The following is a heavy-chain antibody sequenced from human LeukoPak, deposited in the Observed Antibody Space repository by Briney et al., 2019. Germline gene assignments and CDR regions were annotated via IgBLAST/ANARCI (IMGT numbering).Heavy chain of an antibody. V-gene: IGHV1-46*01. J-gene: IGHJ4*02. Sequence: ASVKVSCKASGYTFTSYYMHWVRQAPGQGLEWMGIINPSGGSTSYAQKFQGRVTMTRDTSTSAVYMELSSLRSEDTAVYYCARDGYCSSTSCYYFDYWGQGTLVTVSS. D-gene: IGHD2-2*01. CDR3: ARDGYCSSTSCYYFDY. CDR2: INPSGGST. CDR1: GYTFTSYY.